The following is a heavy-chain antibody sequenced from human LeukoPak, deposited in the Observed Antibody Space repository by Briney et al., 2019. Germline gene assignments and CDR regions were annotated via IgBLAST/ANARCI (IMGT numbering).Heavy chain of an antibody. J-gene: IGHJ4*02. D-gene: IGHD4-23*01. Sequence: GGSLRLSCAASGFTFDDYAMHWVRQAPGKGLEWVSGISWNSGSIGYADSVKGRFTISRDNSKNTLYLQMNSLRAEDTAEYYCAKDRLGGNSRYYFDYWGQGTLVTVSS. CDR2: ISWNSGSI. CDR3: AKDRLGGNSRYYFDY. V-gene: IGHV3-9*01. CDR1: GFTFDDYA.